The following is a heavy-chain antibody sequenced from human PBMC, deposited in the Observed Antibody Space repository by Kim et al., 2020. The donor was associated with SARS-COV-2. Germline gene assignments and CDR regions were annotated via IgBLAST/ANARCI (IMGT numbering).Heavy chain of an antibody. V-gene: IGHV3-53*01. CDR3: ARAVNGYYFDY. J-gene: IGHJ4*02. D-gene: IGHD3-22*01. Sequence: YADSVVGRFTISRDSSENTLYLQMNTLRAEDTAVYYCARAVNGYYFDYWGQGTLVTVSS.